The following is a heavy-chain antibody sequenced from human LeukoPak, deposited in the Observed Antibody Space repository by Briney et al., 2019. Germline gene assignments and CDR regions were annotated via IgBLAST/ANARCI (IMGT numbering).Heavy chain of an antibody. Sequence: SETLSLTCAVYGGSFSGYYWSWIRQPPGKGLEWIGEIKHSGSTNYNPSLKSRVTISVDTSKNQFSLKLSSVTAADTAVYYCASHVTDIWGQGTMVTVSS. CDR3: ASHVTDI. D-gene: IGHD2-21*02. CDR1: GGSFSGYY. V-gene: IGHV4-34*01. CDR2: IKHSGST. J-gene: IGHJ3*02.